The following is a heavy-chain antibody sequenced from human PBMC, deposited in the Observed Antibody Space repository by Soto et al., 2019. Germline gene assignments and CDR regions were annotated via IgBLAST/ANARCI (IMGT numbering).Heavy chain of an antibody. CDR1: GGTFSSYA. CDR3: ASSPYYYDSSGYYFFFDY. D-gene: IGHD3-22*01. Sequence: ASVKVSCKASGGTFSSYAISWVRQAPGQGLEWMGGIIPIFGTANYAQKFQGRVTITADKSTSTAYMELSSLRSEDTAVYYCASSPYYYDSSGYYFFFDYWGQGTLVTVSS. J-gene: IGHJ4*02. CDR2: IIPIFGTA. V-gene: IGHV1-69*06.